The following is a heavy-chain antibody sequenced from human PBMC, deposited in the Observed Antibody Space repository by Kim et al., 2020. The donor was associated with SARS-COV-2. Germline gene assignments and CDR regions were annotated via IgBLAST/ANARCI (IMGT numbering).Heavy chain of an antibody. CDR2: IYYSGST. CDR1: GGSISSSSYY. CDR3: ATWPHYDFWSGYSYYFDY. J-gene: IGHJ4*02. D-gene: IGHD3-3*01. V-gene: IGHV4-39*01. Sequence: SETLSLTCTVSGGSISSSSYYWGWIRQPPGKGLEWIGSIYYSGSTYYNPSLKSRVTISVDTSKNQFSLKLSSVTAADTAVYYCATWPHYDFWSGYSYYFDYWGQGTLVTVSS.